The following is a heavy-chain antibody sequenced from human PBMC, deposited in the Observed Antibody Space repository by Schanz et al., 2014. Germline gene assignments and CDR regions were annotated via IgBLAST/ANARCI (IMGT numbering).Heavy chain of an antibody. CDR1: GFTFSSYA. CDR2: ISGSGGST. D-gene: IGHD3-10*01. CDR3: ARANYRRKINFEY. J-gene: IGHJ4*02. V-gene: IGHV3-23*04. Sequence: EVQLVESGGGLVQPGGSLRLSCAASGFTFSSYAMSWVRQAPGKGLEWVSAISGSGGSTYYADSVRGRFTISRDRFQNTRYLRMSSLRAEDTAVYYCARANYRRKINFEYWGRGTLVTVSS.